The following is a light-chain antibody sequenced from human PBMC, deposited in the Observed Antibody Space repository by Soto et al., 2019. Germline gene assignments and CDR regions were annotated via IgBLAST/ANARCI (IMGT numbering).Light chain of an antibody. CDR2: QVS. J-gene: IGKJ4*01. Sequence: DVVMTQSPLSLPVTLGQPASISCRSSQSLVYSDGNTYLNWFQQRPGHSPRRLIYQVSNRDSGVPARFSGSGSGTDFTLTISRVEAEDLAVYYCKQCTHWPPTFGGGPKLDIK. V-gene: IGKV2-30*01. CDR3: KQCTHWPPT. CDR1: QSLVYSDGNTY.